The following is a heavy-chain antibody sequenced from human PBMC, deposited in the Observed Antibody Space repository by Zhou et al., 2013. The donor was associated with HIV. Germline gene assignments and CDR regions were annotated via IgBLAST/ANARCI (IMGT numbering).Heavy chain of an antibody. CDR2: IIPILGIA. Sequence: QVQLVQSGAEVKKPGSSVKVSCKASGGTFSSYAISWVRQAPGQGLEWMGRIIPILGIANYAQKFQGRVTITADKSTSTAYMELSSLRSEDTAVYYCAREPRRIYGGNGAFDIWGQGTMVTVSS. J-gene: IGHJ3*02. CDR3: AREPRRIYGGNGAFDI. D-gene: IGHD4-17*01. CDR1: GGTFSSYA. V-gene: IGHV1-69*04.